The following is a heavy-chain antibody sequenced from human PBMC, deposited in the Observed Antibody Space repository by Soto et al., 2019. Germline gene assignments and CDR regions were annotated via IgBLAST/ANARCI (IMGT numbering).Heavy chain of an antibody. V-gene: IGHV3-30*18. Sequence: PGGSLRLSCAASGFTFSSYGMHWVRQAPGKGLEWVAVISYDGSNKYYADSVKGRFTISRDNSKNTLYLQMNSLRAEDTAVYYCAKVMTVGVLLWFGEIKNFDYWGQGTLVPVSP. CDR3: AKVMTVGVLLWFGEIKNFDY. J-gene: IGHJ4*02. CDR2: ISYDGSNK. D-gene: IGHD3-10*01. CDR1: GFTFSSYG.